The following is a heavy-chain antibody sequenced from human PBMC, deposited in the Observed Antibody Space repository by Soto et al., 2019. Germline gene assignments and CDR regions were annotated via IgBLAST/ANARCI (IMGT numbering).Heavy chain of an antibody. CDR2: INHCGST. V-gene: IGHV4-34*01. CDR3: ARGQSSLLLDC. Sequence: QVQLQQWGAGLLKPSETLSLTCAVYGGSFSGYYWSWIRQPPGKGLEWIGEINHCGSTNYNPPLKSRVTISVDTSKNQFSLKLSSVTAADTAVYDCARGQSSLLLDCWGQGVLVTVSS. J-gene: IGHJ4*02. CDR1: GGSFSGYY. D-gene: IGHD2-8*02.